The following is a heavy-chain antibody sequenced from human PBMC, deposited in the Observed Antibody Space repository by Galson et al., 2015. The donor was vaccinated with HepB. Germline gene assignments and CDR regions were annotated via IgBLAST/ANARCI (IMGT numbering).Heavy chain of an antibody. CDR3: ARRIGY. CDR1: GFTFSSYA. Sequence: SLRLSCAASGFTFSSYAMHWVRQAPGKGLEWVAVISYDGSSKYYADSVKGRFTISRDNSKNTLYLQMNSLRAEDTAVYYCARRIGYWGQGTLVTVSS. J-gene: IGHJ4*02. CDR2: ISYDGSSK. V-gene: IGHV3-30-3*01.